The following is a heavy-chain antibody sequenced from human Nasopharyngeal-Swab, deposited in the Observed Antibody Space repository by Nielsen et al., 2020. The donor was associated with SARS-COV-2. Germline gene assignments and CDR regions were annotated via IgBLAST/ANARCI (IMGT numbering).Heavy chain of an antibody. Sequence: ASVKVSCKASGYTFTGYYMHWVRQAPGQGLEWMGWINPNSGGTNYAQKFQGRVTMTRDTSISTAYMELSRLRSDDTAVYYCASYYGSGSPPGYFDYWGQGTLVTVSS. CDR3: ASYYGSGSPPGYFDY. CDR1: GYTFTGYY. D-gene: IGHD3-10*01. J-gene: IGHJ4*02. CDR2: INPNSGGT. V-gene: IGHV1-2*02.